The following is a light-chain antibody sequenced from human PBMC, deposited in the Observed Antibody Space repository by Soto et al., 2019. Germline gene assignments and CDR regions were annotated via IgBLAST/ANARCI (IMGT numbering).Light chain of an antibody. CDR3: QSYDITFHVI. J-gene: IGLJ2*01. CDR2: RNN. Sequence: QLVLTQPPSVSGAPGQGVTISCTGGSTNTGAGYDVNWYQHLPGRAPKLLIYRNNHRPSGVPDRFSGSKSGTSASLAITGLQAEDEADYYCQSYDITFHVIFGGGTKLTVL. V-gene: IGLV1-40*01. CDR1: STNTGAGYD.